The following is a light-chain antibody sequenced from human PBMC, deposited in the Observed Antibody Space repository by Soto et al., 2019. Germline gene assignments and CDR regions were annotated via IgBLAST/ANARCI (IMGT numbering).Light chain of an antibody. CDR3: SSYAGSYTFVV. V-gene: IGLV2-11*01. CDR2: DVS. Sequence: QSALTQPRSVSGSPGQSVTISCTGTSTDVGGYYYVSWYQQDPGKAPKLLIYDVSERPSRVPDRFSGSKSDNTASLTISGLQAEDEGDYYCSSYAGSYTFVVFGGGTKLTVL. CDR1: STDVGGYYY. J-gene: IGLJ2*01.